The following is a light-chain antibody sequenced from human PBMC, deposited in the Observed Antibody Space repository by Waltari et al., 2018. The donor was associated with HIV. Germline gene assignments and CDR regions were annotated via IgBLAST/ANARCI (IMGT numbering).Light chain of an antibody. CDR1: QTISIW. CDR3: QQYDSYPLT. Sequence: DIQMTQSPSTLSASLGDRVTITCRASQTISIWLAWYQQKPGKAPNLLIYKASSLESGVSSRFSGSGSGTEFTLTISNLQPDDFATYYCQQYDSYPLTLGGGTKVEIK. J-gene: IGKJ4*01. V-gene: IGKV1-5*03. CDR2: KAS.